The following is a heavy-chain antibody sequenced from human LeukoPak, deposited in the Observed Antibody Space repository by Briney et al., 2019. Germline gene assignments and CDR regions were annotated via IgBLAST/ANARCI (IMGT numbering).Heavy chain of an antibody. CDR2: MNPNSGNT. J-gene: IGHJ5*02. Sequence: ASVKVSCKASGYTFTSYDINWVRQATGQGLGWMGWMNPNSGNTGYAQKFQGRVTITRNTSISTAYMELSSLRSEDTAVYYCAKMTVSGRDNWFDPWGQGTLVTVSS. D-gene: IGHD6-19*01. V-gene: IGHV1-8*03. CDR1: GYTFTSYD. CDR3: AKMTVSGRDNWFDP.